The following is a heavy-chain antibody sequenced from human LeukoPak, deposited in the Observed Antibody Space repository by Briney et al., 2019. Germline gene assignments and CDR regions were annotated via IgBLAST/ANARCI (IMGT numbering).Heavy chain of an antibody. Sequence: SVKVSCKSSGGTFSSYAISWVRQAPGQGLEWMGGIIPIFGTANYAQKFQGRVTITTDESTSTAYMAPSSLRSEDTHVYYCARGVSRADYYDSRVYYNGCAPGGRGTLATVSS. D-gene: IGHD3-22*01. CDR1: GGTFSSYA. J-gene: IGHJ5*02. CDR3: ARGVSRADYYDSRVYYNGCAP. CDR2: IIPIFGTA. V-gene: IGHV1-69*05.